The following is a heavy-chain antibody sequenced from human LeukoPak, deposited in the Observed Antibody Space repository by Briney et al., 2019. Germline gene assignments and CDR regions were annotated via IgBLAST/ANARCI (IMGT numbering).Heavy chain of an antibody. Sequence: ASVTVSCKASGGTFSNYGFSWVRQAPGQGLEWMGGIIPIFGTANYAQKFQGRVTITADESTSTAYMELSSLRSEDTAVYYCARGEVPPHYFDYWGQGTLVTVSS. J-gene: IGHJ4*02. V-gene: IGHV1-69*13. CDR3: ARGEVPPHYFDY. CDR2: IIPIFGTA. CDR1: GGTFSNYG.